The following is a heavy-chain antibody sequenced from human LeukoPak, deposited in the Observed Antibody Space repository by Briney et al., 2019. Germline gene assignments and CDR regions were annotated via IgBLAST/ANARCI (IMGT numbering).Heavy chain of an antibody. D-gene: IGHD3-22*01. CDR2: INWNGGST. Sequence: GGSLRLSCAASGFTFDDYGMSCVRHAPGKGLEWVSGINWNGGSTGYADSVKGRFTISRDNAKNSLYLQMNSLRAEDTAVYYCAKALNYYDSSGYLDYWGQGTLVTVSS. J-gene: IGHJ4*02. V-gene: IGHV3-20*04. CDR1: GFTFDDYG. CDR3: AKALNYYDSSGYLDY.